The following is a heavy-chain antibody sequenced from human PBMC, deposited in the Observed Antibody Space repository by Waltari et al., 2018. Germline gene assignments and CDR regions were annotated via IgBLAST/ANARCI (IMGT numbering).Heavy chain of an antibody. V-gene: IGHV4-34*02. CDR3: ARGWGSIPF. Sequence: QVQLKEWGAGPLKPSETLSLTCAVSGGSMSGYYWNWILQVPGKGLEWIADINYSGVTNYNPSLKSRVTISIDTSENQFSLNLTSVTVADAAVYYCARGWGSIPFWGPGTRVTVSS. D-gene: IGHD3-16*01. J-gene: IGHJ4*02. CDR1: GGSMSGYY. CDR2: INYSGVT.